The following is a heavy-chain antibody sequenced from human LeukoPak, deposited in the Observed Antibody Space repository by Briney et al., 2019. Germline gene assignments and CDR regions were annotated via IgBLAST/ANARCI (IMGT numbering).Heavy chain of an antibody. D-gene: IGHD6-19*01. CDR2: IWYDGSNK. CDR1: GFTFSSYG. Sequence: GGSLRLSCAASGFTFSSYGMHWVRQAPGKGLEWVADIWYDGSNKYYADSVKGRFTISRDNSKSTLYLQMNSLRAEDTAVYYCARGASIAVAATRAYYFDYWGQGTLVTVSS. V-gene: IGHV3-33*01. J-gene: IGHJ4*02. CDR3: ARGASIAVAATRAYYFDY.